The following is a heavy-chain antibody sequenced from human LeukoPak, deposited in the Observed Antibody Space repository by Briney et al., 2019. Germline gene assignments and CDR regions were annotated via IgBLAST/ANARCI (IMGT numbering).Heavy chain of an antibody. Sequence: SVKVSCKASGGTFSSYAISWVRQAPGQGLEWMGRIIPILGIANYAQKFQGRVTTTADKSTSTAYMELSSLRSEDTAVYYCAREDIVLMVYAPTYYYGMDVWGQGTTVTVSS. D-gene: IGHD2-8*01. J-gene: IGHJ6*02. CDR2: IIPILGIA. CDR1: GGTFSSYA. CDR3: AREDIVLMVYAPTYYYGMDV. V-gene: IGHV1-69*04.